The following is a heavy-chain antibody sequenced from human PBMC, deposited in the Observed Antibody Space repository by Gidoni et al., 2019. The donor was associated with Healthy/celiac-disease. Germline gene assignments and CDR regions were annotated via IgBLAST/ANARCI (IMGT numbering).Heavy chain of an antibody. J-gene: IGHJ6*02. CDR1: GSTFTSNA. V-gene: IGHV7-4-1*02. Sequence: QVQLVQSGSELKKPGASVKVSCKASGSTFTSNAMNWVRQAPGQGLEWMGWINTNTGNPTYAQGFTGRFVFSLDTSVSTAYLQISSLKAEDTAVYYCARDLLLWFGELFQKTAPKYSYGMDVWGQGTTVTVSS. D-gene: IGHD3-10*01. CDR2: INTNTGNP. CDR3: ARDLLLWFGELFQKTAPKYSYGMDV.